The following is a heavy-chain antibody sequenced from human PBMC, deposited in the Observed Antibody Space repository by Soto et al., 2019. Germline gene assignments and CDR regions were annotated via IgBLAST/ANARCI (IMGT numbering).Heavy chain of an antibody. V-gene: IGHV3-23*01. CDR2: LSGSGGSI. CDR3: AKVSSSWYAGFYDL. J-gene: IGHJ5*02. Sequence: GGSLRLSCTASGFTFSSHAMTWVRQAPGKGLEWVSGLSGSGGSIYYADSVKGRFTISRDNSMNTLYLQMKSLRAEDTAVYYCAKVSSSWYAGFYDLWGQGTPVTVSS. D-gene: IGHD6-13*01. CDR1: GFTFSSHA.